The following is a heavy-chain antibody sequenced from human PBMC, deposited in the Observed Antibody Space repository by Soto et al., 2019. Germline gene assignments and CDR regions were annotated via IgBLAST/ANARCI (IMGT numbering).Heavy chain of an antibody. V-gene: IGHV4-28*01. Sequence: QVQLQESGPGLVKPSDTLSLTCAVSGYSISSSTWWGWIRQPPGKGLEWIGYIYYSGTTYYNPSLKSRVIMSVDTSKNQFSLKLSSVTAVDTAVYYCASSPLSTRGGPGGYFQHWGQGNLVTVSS. D-gene: IGHD1-26*01. CDR2: IYYSGTT. CDR3: ASSPLSTRGGPGGYFQH. J-gene: IGHJ1*01. CDR1: GYSISSSTW.